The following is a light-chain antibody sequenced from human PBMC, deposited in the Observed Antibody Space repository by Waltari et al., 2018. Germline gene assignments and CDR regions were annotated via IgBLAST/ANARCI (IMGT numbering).Light chain of an antibody. J-gene: IGKJ4*01. CDR3: QQRVNWPIT. Sequence: EIVLTQSPATLSLSPGERATLSCRASQSVSRYLVWYQQKPGQAPRLLIYDASNRAPGIPARFRGSGSGTDYTLTISSLEAEDFAVYYCQQRVNWPITFGGGTKVEIK. V-gene: IGKV3-11*01. CDR1: QSVSRY. CDR2: DAS.